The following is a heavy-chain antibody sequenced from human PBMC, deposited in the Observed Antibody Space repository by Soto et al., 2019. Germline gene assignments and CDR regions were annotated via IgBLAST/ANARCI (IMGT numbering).Heavy chain of an antibody. CDR2: IYSGGST. Sequence: EVQLVESGGGLIQPGGSLRLSCAASGFTVSSNYMSWVRQAPGKGLEWVSVIYSGGSTYYADSVKGRFTISRDNSKNTLYLQINRLRAEDTAVYYCASEGGYSSGWSALGYYYGMDVWGQGTTVTVSS. CDR3: ASEGGYSSGWSALGYYYGMDV. D-gene: IGHD6-19*01. J-gene: IGHJ6*02. CDR1: GFTVSSNY. V-gene: IGHV3-53*01.